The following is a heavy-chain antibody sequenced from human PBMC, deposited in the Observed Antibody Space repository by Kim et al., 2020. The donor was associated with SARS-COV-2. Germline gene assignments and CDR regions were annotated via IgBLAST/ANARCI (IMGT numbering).Heavy chain of an antibody. CDR2: IYYSGST. CDR1: GGSISSSSYY. J-gene: IGHJ3*02. CDR3: ARPIITMIVGEGHDAFDI. Sequence: SETLSLTCTVSGGSISSSSYYWGWIRQPPGKGLEWIGSIYYSGSTYYNPSLKSRVTISVDTSKNQFSLKLSSVTAADTAVYYCARPIITMIVGEGHDAFDIWGQGTMVTVSS. V-gene: IGHV4-39*01. D-gene: IGHD3-22*01.